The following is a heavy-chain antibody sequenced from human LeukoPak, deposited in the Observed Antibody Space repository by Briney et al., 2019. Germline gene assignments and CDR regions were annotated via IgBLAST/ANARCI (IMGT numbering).Heavy chain of an antibody. Sequence: GGSLTLSCEASGFSFSDYYMTWIRQAPGEGLEWVSYISSGGDSTSYAESLEGRFTISRDYAKKSLYLRLNSLRPEDTAIYYCVRATEGGAMDVWGQGTRSPFP. V-gene: IGHV3-11*05. CDR3: VRATEGGAMDV. D-gene: IGHD2-21*02. CDR2: ISSGGDST. CDR1: GFSFSDYY. J-gene: IGHJ6*02.